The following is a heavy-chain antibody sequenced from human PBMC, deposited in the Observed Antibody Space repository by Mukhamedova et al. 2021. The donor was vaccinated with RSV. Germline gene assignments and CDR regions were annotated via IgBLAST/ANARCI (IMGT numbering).Heavy chain of an antibody. CDR3: ARGLPFQH. Sequence: QKFQGRVTITRDTSASTAYMELSSLRSEDTAVYYCARGLPFQHCGQGTLVTVSS. J-gene: IGHJ1*01. V-gene: IGHV1-3*01.